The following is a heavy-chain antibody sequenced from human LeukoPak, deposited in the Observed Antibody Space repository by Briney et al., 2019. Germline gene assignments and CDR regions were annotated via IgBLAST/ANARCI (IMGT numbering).Heavy chain of an antibody. D-gene: IGHD5-18*01. V-gene: IGHV3-21*01. J-gene: IGHJ4*02. Sequence: AGGSLRLSCAAPGFTFSSYSMIWVRQAPGKGLEWVSSISSSSSYIYYTDSVKGRFTISRDNAKDSLYLQMNSLRAEDTAMYYCARGPGKYSYVPDYWGQGTLVTVSS. CDR3: ARGPGKYSYVPDY. CDR1: GFTFSSYS. CDR2: ISSSSSYI.